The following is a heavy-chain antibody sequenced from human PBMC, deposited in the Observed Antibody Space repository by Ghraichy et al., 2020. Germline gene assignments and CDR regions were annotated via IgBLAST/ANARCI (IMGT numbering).Heavy chain of an antibody. D-gene: IGHD3-3*01. V-gene: IGHV1-18*01. CDR1: GYNFNGYP. CDR3: ARLSFWSGYV. CDR2: ISAHNDNA. J-gene: IGHJ4*02. Sequence: ASVKVSCKASGYNFNGYPITWVRQAPGQGLEWMGWISAHNDNAYYAQNLQGRVTMTTDTPTSTAYMELRSLRSDDTAVYYCARLSFWSGYVWGQGTLVTVSS.